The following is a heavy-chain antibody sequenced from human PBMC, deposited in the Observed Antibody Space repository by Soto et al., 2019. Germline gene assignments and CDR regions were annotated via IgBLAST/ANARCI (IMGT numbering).Heavy chain of an antibody. Sequence: EVQLAESGGGLVQPGGSLRLSCAASGFTISSYWMSWVRQAPGKGLEWVANIKKDGSVKYYVDSVKGRFTISRDTAKNSLYLQMNSLRAEDTAMYYCARRGDYNDYWGQGTLVTVSS. CDR1: GFTISSYW. D-gene: IGHD3-10*01. CDR3: ARRGDYNDY. CDR2: IKKDGSVK. J-gene: IGHJ4*02. V-gene: IGHV3-7*01.